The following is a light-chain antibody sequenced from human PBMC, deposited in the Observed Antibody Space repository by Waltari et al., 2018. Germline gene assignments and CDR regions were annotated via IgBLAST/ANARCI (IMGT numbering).Light chain of an antibody. Sequence: IVMTQSPAPLSVSPGESATLSCRARRSVTTTFAWYQQTPGQAPRLLIDGASARATGIRARVSGSGSGTEFTLTSSSLQSADVAIYYCQQFDNWSFGQGTKLEIK. CDR2: GAS. J-gene: IGKJ2*01. CDR3: QQFDNWS. V-gene: IGKV3-15*01. CDR1: RSVTTT.